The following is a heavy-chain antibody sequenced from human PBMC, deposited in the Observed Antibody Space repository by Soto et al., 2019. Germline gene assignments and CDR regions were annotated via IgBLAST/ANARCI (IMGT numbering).Heavy chain of an antibody. CDR1: GFTFSSYA. CDR2: ISWSGGST. J-gene: IGHJ4*02. Sequence: EVQLLESGGGLVQPGESLRRSCAASGFTFSSYAMTWVRHAPGNGLEWVSAISWSGGSTYCVDSVEGRFTISRDNSNDTLYLKMNSLIAEDTAVYYCAKGGGDCGSASCYLLDWGQGTLVTVSS. V-gene: IGHV3-23*01. D-gene: IGHD2-2*01. CDR3: AKGGGDCGSASCYLLD.